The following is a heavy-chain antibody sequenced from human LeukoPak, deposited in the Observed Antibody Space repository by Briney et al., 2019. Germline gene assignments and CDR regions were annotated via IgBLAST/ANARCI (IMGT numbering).Heavy chain of an antibody. D-gene: IGHD2-2*01. CDR2: ISYSGST. CDR1: GGSVSSGSYY. CDR3: AMGYCTRTSCYSALT. Sequence: TSETLSLTCTVSGGSVSSGSYYWSWIRQPPGKGLEWIGFISYSGSTNYNPSLKSRVTISVDTSKNQFSLRLSSVTAADTAEYYCAMGYCTRTSCYSALTWGQGTLVTVSS. V-gene: IGHV4-61*01. J-gene: IGHJ5*02.